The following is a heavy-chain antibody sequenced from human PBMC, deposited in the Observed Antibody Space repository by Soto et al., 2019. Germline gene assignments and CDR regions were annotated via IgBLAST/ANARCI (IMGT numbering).Heavy chain of an antibody. CDR1: GFTFSSYA. Sequence: EVQLLESGGGLVQPGGSLRLSCAASGFTFSSYAMSWVRQAPGKGLEWVSAISGSGGSTYYADSVKGRFTISRDNSKKKMYLQMNSLRAEDTAVYYCARVTVVPAAIPHELRNWYFDLWGRGTLVTVSS. J-gene: IGHJ2*01. D-gene: IGHD2-2*02. CDR2: ISGSGGST. CDR3: ARVTVVPAAIPHELRNWYFDL. V-gene: IGHV3-23*01.